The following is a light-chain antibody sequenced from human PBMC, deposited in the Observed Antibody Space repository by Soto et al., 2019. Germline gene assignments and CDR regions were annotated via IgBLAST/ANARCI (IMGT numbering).Light chain of an antibody. V-gene: IGKV3-11*01. CDR3: QQRSDWPRIT. J-gene: IGKJ5*01. CDR1: QSVSTY. CDR2: DAS. Sequence: ELVMKHSPATLSLSPGARATLSCRASQSVSTYLAWYQQKPGQAPRLLVYDASSRATGIPGRFSGSGSGTDFTLTISSLEPEDFAVYYCQQRSDWPRITFGQGTRLEIK.